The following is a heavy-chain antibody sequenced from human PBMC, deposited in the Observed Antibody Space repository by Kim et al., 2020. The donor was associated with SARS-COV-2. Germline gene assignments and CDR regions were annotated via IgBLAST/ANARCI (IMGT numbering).Heavy chain of an antibody. D-gene: IGHD2-2*01. CDR3: ARQIVTPSTPNNWFDP. V-gene: IGHV4-39*01. Sequence: SETLSLTCTVSGGSISSKTYSWGWMRQPPGKGLEWIATFYYTGSTFYNPSLRSRVTISVDMSKNQVSLKLNSVTAADTALYYCARQIVTPSTPNNWFDPWGQGTLVTVSS. CDR2: FYYTGST. J-gene: IGHJ5*02. CDR1: GGSISSKTYS.